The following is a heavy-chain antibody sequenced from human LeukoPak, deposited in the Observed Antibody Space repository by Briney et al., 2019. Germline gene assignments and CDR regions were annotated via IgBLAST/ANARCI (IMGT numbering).Heavy chain of an antibody. CDR1: GFTFSNHF. CDR3: VKDLTGTWSFDY. CDR2: IGPNGAST. Sequence: GGSLRLSCSTSGFTFSNHFMHWVRQAPGKGLEYVSSIGPNGASTLYADSVKGRFTVSRDNSKNALYLQLTSLRLEDTALYYCVKDLTGTWSFDYWGQGTLVTVSS. V-gene: IGHV3-64D*06. J-gene: IGHJ4*02. D-gene: IGHD3-9*01.